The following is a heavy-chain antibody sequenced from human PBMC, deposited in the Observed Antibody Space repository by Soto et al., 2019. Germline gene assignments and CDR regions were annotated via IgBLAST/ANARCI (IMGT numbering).Heavy chain of an antibody. Sequence: QVQLVQSGAEVKKPGSSVKVSCKTSGGTFSSYTISWVRQAPGQGLEWMGRIIPILGIANYAQKFQGRVTITADKSTSTAYMELSSLRSEDTAVYYCARDFVGTPEPYCGGDCYKYWGQGTLVTVSS. D-gene: IGHD2-21*02. CDR1: GGTFSSYT. CDR2: IIPILGIA. CDR3: ARDFVGTPEPYCGGDCYKY. V-gene: IGHV1-69*08. J-gene: IGHJ4*02.